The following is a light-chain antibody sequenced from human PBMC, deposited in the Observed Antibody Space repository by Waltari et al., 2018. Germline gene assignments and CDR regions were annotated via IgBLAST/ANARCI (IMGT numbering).Light chain of an antibody. J-gene: IGLJ2*01. CDR1: NSNLGSST. Sequence: QSVVTQSPSASGAPGQRVTISCSGSNSNLGSSTVNWYQKVPGTTPRLLIYSNDQRPSWVPDRFSASKSGTSASLAISGLQSEDEADYYCATWDARLTAVVFGGGTKVTVL. V-gene: IGLV1-44*01. CDR3: ATWDARLTAVV. CDR2: SND.